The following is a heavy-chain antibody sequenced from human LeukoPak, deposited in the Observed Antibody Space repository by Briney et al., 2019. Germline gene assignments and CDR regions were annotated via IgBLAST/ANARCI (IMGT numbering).Heavy chain of an antibody. Sequence: LSGGSLRLSCAASGFIVSSNYMNWVRQAPGKGLEWVSVVYTGGNTYYADSVKGRFTISRDNSKNTLYLQMHSLGAEDTAVYYCASPSSGQSFDIWGQGTMVTVSS. CDR2: VYTGGNT. CDR3: ASPSSGQSFDI. V-gene: IGHV3-53*01. CDR1: GFIVSSNY. J-gene: IGHJ3*02. D-gene: IGHD6-19*01.